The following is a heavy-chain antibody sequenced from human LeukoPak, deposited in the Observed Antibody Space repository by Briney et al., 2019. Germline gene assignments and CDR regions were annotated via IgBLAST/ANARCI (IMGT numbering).Heavy chain of an antibody. Sequence: PGGSLSLPCAASGFTFSSYGMHWVRQAPGKGLEWVAFIRYDGSNKYYADSVKGRFTISRDNSKNTLYLQMNSLRAEDTAVYYCAILGGYSYGGRYFDYWGQGTLVTVSS. V-gene: IGHV3-30*02. J-gene: IGHJ4*02. D-gene: IGHD5-18*01. CDR2: IRYDGSNK. CDR1: GFTFSSYG. CDR3: AILGGYSYGGRYFDY.